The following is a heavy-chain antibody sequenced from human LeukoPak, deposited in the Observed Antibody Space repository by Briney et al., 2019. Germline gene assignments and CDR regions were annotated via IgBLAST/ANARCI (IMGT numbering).Heavy chain of an antibody. CDR1: GFTFSSYA. V-gene: IGHV3-23*01. J-gene: IGHJ4*02. D-gene: IGHD3-22*01. CDR2: ISGSGGST. Sequence: PGGSLRLSCAASGFTFSSYAMSWVRQAPGKGLEWVSAISGSGGSTYYADSVKGRFTISRDNSKNTLYLQMNSLRAEDTAVYYCAKDCDSGGYYYEGYYFDYWGQGTLVTVSS. CDR3: AKDCDSGGYYYEGYYFDY.